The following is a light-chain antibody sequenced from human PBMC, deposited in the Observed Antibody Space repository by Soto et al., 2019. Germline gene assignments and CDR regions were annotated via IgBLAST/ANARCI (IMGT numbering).Light chain of an antibody. Sequence: EIVLTQTPCPSPATLGQPPSISCRSSQTLARGDGSRCLSWLQRRPGQPPRLLIYRVSKRVSGVSDRFSGSGAGTDFTLTISMAESEDVVIYYCMQATSYPPYSLGQGTKLEIK. J-gene: IGKJ2*01. V-gene: IGKV2-24*01. CDR2: RVS. CDR1: QTLARGDGSRC. CDR3: MQATSYPPYS.